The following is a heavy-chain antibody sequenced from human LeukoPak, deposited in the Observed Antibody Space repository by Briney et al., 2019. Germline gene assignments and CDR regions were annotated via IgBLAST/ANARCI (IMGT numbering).Heavy chain of an antibody. CDR3: TTDVVGATSWGFDP. J-gene: IGHJ5*02. Sequence: GGSLRLSCAASGFTFSNAWMSWVRQAPGKGLEWVGRTKSKTDGGTTDYAAPVKGRFTISRDDSKNTLYLQMNSLKTEDTAVYYCTTDVVGATSWGFDPWGQGTLVTVSS. D-gene: IGHD1-26*01. CDR1: GFTFSNAW. CDR2: TKSKTDGGTT. V-gene: IGHV3-15*01.